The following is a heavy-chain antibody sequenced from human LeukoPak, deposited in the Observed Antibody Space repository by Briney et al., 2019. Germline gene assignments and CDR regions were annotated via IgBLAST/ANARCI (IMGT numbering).Heavy chain of an antibody. D-gene: IGHD5/OR15-5a*01. V-gene: IGHV4-39*01. J-gene: IGHJ4*02. Sequence: SETLSLTCTVSGGSMSRSNFYWDWIRQPPGKGLEWIGSVYQSGSTYYNPSLKSRVTISGDTSKNEFSLKLSSVTAADTAVYFCATGGGLAVSHIWGQGTLVTVSS. CDR1: GGSMSRSNFY. CDR2: VYQSGST. CDR3: ATGGGLAVSHI.